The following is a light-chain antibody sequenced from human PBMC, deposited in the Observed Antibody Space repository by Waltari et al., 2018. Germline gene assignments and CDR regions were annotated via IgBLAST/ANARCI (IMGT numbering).Light chain of an antibody. Sequence: SYVLTQPPSVSVAPGGTARITCGGNNIESNSVHWYRQRPGQAPVVVISYDNDRAAGIPERFSGSNSGNTATLTISRVEAGDEADYYCQVWDANTDPGVFGTGTEVTVL. J-gene: IGLJ1*01. CDR2: YDN. CDR3: QVWDANTDPGV. V-gene: IGLV3-21*01. CDR1: NIESNS.